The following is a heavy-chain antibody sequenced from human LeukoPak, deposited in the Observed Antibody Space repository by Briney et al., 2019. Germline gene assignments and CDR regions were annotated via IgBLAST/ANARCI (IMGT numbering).Heavy chain of an antibody. Sequence: PGGSLRLSCAASGFTFSSYGMHWVRQAPGKGLEWVAVISYDGSNKYYADSVKGRFTISRDNSKNTLYLQMNSLRAEDTAVYYCAVRCSGSTSCYKYGMDVWGQGTTVTVSS. J-gene: IGHJ6*02. CDR3: AVRCSGSTSCYKYGMDV. CDR2: ISYDGSNK. CDR1: GFTFSSYG. D-gene: IGHD2-2*02. V-gene: IGHV3-30*03.